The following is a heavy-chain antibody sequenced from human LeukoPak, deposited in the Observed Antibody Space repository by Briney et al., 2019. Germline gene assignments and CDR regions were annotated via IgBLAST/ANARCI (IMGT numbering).Heavy chain of an antibody. J-gene: IGHJ4*02. D-gene: IGHD3-16*01. CDR2: INPNSGGT. CDR1: GYIFTGYY. Sequence: ASVKVSCKASGYIFTGYYMHWVRQAPGQGLEWMGWINPNSGGTNYAQKFQGRVTMTRDTSISTAYMELSRLRSDDTAVYYCARVRYRLAETYIDYWGQGTLVTVSS. V-gene: IGHV1-2*02. CDR3: ARVRYRLAETYIDY.